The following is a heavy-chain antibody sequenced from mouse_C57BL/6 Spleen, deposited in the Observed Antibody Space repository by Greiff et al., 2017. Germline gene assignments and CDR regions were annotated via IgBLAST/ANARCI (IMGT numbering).Heavy chain of an antibody. J-gene: IGHJ1*03. CDR3: ARQGDYYGSSDWYFDV. Sequence: DVHLVESGGDLVKPGGSLKLSCAASGFTFSSYGMSWVRQTPDKRLEWVATISSGGSYTYYPDSVKGRFTISRDNAKNTLYLQMSSLKSEDTAMYYCARQGDYYGSSDWYFDVWGTGTTVTVSS. CDR1: GFTFSSYG. D-gene: IGHD1-1*01. CDR2: ISSGGSYT. V-gene: IGHV5-6*01.